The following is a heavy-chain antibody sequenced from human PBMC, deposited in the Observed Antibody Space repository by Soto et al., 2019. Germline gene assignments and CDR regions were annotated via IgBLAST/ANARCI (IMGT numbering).Heavy chain of an antibody. Sequence: QLHLVQSGAVVKKPGASVTVSCSASGYPVTAYYMHWVRQAPGRGLEWIGGINPATGAAKYTQTFQGRVTMTRDTSTSTVFMELSVLSSEDTAVFYCARGGGVGVAGSAAFDMWGQGTLVTVSS. CDR1: GYPVTAYY. J-gene: IGHJ3*02. CDR3: ARGGGVGVAGSAAFDM. V-gene: IGHV1-2*02. CDR2: INPATGAA. D-gene: IGHD3-3*01.